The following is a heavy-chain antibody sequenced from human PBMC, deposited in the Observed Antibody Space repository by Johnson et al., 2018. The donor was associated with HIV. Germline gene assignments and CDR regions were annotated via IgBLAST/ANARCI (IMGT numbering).Heavy chain of an antibody. CDR3: AGDFGLGDFSYETVDAFDF. Sequence: QVQLVESGGGVVQPGRSLRLSCAASGFTFSSYAMHWVRQPPGKGLEWVAVISYGGNKQYYVDSVEGRFTISRDNSKDTLYLQMNNLTIEDTAVYSCAGDFGLGDFSYETVDAFDFWGPGTMVTVSS. CDR2: ISYGGNKQ. CDR1: GFTFSSYA. V-gene: IGHV3-30-3*01. J-gene: IGHJ3*01. D-gene: IGHD3-16*02.